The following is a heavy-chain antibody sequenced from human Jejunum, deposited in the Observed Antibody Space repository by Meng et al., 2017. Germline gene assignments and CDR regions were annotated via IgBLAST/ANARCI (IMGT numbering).Heavy chain of an antibody. CDR2: IKEDGSKK. Sequence: GGSLRLSCAASGITLRSYWMSWVRQAPGKGLEWVANIKEDGSKKYFVDSVKGRFTISRDNAQNSLFLQMNDLRAEDTALYYCVTDSLVDASGKYAGKGDYWGQGTLVTVSS. CDR3: VTDSLVDASGKYAGKGDY. CDR1: GITLRSYW. J-gene: IGHJ4*02. D-gene: IGHD3-10*01. V-gene: IGHV3-7*03.